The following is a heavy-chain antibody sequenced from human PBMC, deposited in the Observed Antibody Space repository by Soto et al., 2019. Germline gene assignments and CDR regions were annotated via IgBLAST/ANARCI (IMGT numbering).Heavy chain of an antibody. CDR3: AKGSIATDYFDY. V-gene: IGHV3-30*18. CDR2: ISYDGSNK. J-gene: IGHJ4*02. D-gene: IGHD6-6*01. Sequence: PGGSLRLSCAASGFTFSSYGMHWVRQAPGKGLEWVAVISYDGSNKYYADSVKGRFTISRDNSKNTLYLQMNSLRAEDTAVYYCAKGSIATDYFDYWGQGTLVTVSS. CDR1: GFTFSSYG.